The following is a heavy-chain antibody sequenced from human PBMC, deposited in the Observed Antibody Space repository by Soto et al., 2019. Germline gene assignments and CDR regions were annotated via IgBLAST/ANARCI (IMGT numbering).Heavy chain of an antibody. Sequence: EVQLVESGGGLVQPGGSLRLSCAASGFTFSTYWMTWVRQAPGKGLEWVANIKEDGSEKNYVDSVKGRFTISRDNAQSSLYLQMNRLRAEDTAVHYWARFTTRYWTNLVCYTGGYYFYYWGQGTLGNVSS. D-gene: IGHD2-8*01. CDR2: IKEDGSEK. CDR3: ARFTTRYWTNLVCYTGGYYFYY. V-gene: IGHV3-7*01. CDR1: GFTFSTYW. J-gene: IGHJ4*02.